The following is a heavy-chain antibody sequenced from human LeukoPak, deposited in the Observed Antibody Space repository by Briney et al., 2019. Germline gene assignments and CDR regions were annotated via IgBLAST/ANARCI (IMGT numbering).Heavy chain of an antibody. Sequence: ASVKVSCKASGYTFTSYDINWVRQATGQGLEWMGWMNPNSGNTGYAQKFQGRVTMTRNTSISTAYMELSSLRSEDTAVYYCARVDIVVVPAAVCMDVWGQGTTVTVSS. V-gene: IGHV1-8*01. J-gene: IGHJ6*02. D-gene: IGHD2-2*01. CDR3: ARVDIVVVPAAVCMDV. CDR2: MNPNSGNT. CDR1: GYTFTSYD.